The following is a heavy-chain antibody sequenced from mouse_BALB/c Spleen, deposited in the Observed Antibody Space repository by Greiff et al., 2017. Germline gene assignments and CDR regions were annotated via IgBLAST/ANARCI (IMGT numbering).Heavy chain of an antibody. J-gene: IGHJ4*01. CDR2: IDPANGNT. V-gene: IGHV14-3*02. CDR3: ARGNDNAMDY. CDR1: GFNITDTY. D-gene: IGHD2-2*01. Sequence: EVQLQQSGAELVKPGASVKLSCTASGFNITDTYMHWVKQRPEQGLEWIGRIDPANGNTKYDPKFQGKATITADTSSNTAYLQLSSLTSEDTAVYYCARGNDNAMDYWGEGTSVTVSS.